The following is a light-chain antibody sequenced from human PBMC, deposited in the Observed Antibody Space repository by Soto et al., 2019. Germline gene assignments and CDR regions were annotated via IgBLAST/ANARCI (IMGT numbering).Light chain of an antibody. CDR2: WAS. CDR1: QSVLYSPHNKNY. CDR3: QQYYTNSWS. Sequence: DIVLTPSPDSLALSLGDRSTINCSSSQSVLYSPHNKNYLAWYQHKPGQPPKMLIYWASIRESGVPDRFSGSGSGTDFTLTISSLQSEDVAVYYCQQYYTNSWSFGQGTKVDIK. V-gene: IGKV4-1*01. J-gene: IGKJ1*01.